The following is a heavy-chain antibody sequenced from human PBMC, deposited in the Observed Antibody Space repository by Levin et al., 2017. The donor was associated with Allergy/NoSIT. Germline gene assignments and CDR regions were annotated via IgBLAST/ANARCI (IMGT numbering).Heavy chain of an antibody. V-gene: IGHV4-39*01. Sequence: SETLSLTCTVSGGSTSSNLYYWDWIRQTPGKGLEWIGNIFHTGNNYYNPSLESRVTISIDTSKNQFSLKLTSVTAADTADYYCARHRGRGVAAAGDPPDGHDPFDIWGQGTMVTVS. CDR3: ARHRGRGVAAAGDPPDGHDPFDI. D-gene: IGHD6-13*01. J-gene: IGHJ3*02. CDR1: GGSTSSNLYY. CDR2: IFHTGNN.